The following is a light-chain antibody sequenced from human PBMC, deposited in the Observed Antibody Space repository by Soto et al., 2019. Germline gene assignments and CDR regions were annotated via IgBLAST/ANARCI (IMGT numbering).Light chain of an antibody. CDR3: LQNNRYPWT. J-gene: IGKJ1*01. CDR2: AAS. CDR1: QDISDF. V-gene: IGKV1-17*03. Sequence: DIQMTHSPSAMSASVGDRVTITCRASQDISDFLAWFQQKPGEVPKRLIYAASSLESGVPSRFSGSGSGTEFTLTISSLQPEDFATYYCLQNNRYPWTFGQGTKVDIK.